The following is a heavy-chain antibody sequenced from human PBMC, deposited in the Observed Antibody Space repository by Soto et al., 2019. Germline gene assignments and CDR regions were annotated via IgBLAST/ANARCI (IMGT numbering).Heavy chain of an antibody. CDR1: GGSISSYY. J-gene: IGHJ4*02. V-gene: IGHV4-59*04. CDR2: IYYSGST. CDR3: ARLSVTTPYFDY. D-gene: IGHD4-17*01. Sequence: PSETLSLTCTVSGGSISSYYWSWIRQPPGKGLEWIGYIYYSGSTYYNPSLKSRVTISVDTSKNQFSLKLSSVTAADTAVYYCARLSVTTPYFDYWGQGTLVTVSS.